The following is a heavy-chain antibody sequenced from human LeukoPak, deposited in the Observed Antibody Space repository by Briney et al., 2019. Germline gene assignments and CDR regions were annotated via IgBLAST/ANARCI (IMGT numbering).Heavy chain of an antibody. CDR3: ARGRIAARRFDY. V-gene: IGHV4-39*07. Sequence: PSETLSLTCTVSDGSINSSSYYWAWIRQPPGKGLEWIGSFYYSGSTYYNPSLKSRVTISVDTSKNQFSLKLSSVTAADTAVYYCARGRIAARRFDYWGQGTLVTVSS. CDR1: DGSINSSSYY. J-gene: IGHJ4*02. CDR2: FYYSGST. D-gene: IGHD6-6*01.